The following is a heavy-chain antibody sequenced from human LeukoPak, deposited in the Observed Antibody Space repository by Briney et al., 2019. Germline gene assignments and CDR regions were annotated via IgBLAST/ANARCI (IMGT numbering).Heavy chain of an antibody. V-gene: IGHV3-21*01. CDR2: ISSSSSYI. J-gene: IGHJ6*02. CDR3: ARGTFDYYGMDV. Sequence: GGSLRLSCAASGFTFSSYNMNWVRQAPGKGLEWVSSISSSSSYIYYADSVKGRFTISRDNAKNSLYLQMNSLRAEDTAVYYCARGTFDYYGMDVRGQGTTVTVSS. CDR1: GFTFSSYN. D-gene: IGHD3-16*01.